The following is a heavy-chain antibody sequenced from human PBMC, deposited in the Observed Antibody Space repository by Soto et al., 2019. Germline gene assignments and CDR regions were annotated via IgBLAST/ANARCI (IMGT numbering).Heavy chain of an antibody. D-gene: IGHD3-22*01. Sequence: QVQLVQSGAEVKKPGSSVKVSCKASGGTFSSYAISWVRQAPGQGLEWMGGIIPIFGTANYAQKFQGRVTITADESTSPAYMELSSLRSEDTAVYYCARDLRGFYDSSGYPYYFDYWGQGTLVTVSS. CDR3: ARDLRGFYDSSGYPYYFDY. CDR1: GGTFSSYA. V-gene: IGHV1-69*01. J-gene: IGHJ4*02. CDR2: IIPIFGTA.